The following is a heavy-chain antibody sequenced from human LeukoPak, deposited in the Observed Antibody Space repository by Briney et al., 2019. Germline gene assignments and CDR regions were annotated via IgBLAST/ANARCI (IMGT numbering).Heavy chain of an antibody. V-gene: IGHV4-39*01. CDR2: IYYSGST. CDR3: ARLYGDYVLTPDQYYFDY. CDR1: GGSISSSSYY. D-gene: IGHD4-17*01. J-gene: IGHJ4*02. Sequence: PSETLSLTCTVSGGSISSSSYYWGWIRQPPGKGLEWIGSIYYSGSTYYNPSLKSRVTISVDTSKDQFSLKLSSVTAADTAVYYCARLYGDYVLTPDQYYFDYWGQGTLVTVSS.